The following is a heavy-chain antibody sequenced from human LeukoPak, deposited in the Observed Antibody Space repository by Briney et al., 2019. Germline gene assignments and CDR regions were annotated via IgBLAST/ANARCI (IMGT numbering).Heavy chain of an antibody. CDR3: ASIGYCSSTSCSTGGSYYFDY. D-gene: IGHD2-2*01. V-gene: IGHV3-23*01. CDR2: ISGSGTSTYSAGT. Sequence: GGSLRLSCAASGFTFSSYAMSWVRQAPGKGLEWVSTISGSGTSTYSAGTYYADSVEGRFTISRDNSKNTLYLQMNSLRAEDTAVYYCASIGYCSSTSCSTGGSYYFDYWGQGTLVTVSS. CDR1: GFTFSSYA. J-gene: IGHJ4*02.